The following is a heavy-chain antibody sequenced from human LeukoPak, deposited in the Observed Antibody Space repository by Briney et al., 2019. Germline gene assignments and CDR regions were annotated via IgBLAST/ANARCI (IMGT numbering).Heavy chain of an antibody. J-gene: IGHJ4*02. V-gene: IGHV3-53*01. CDR2: IYSGGST. Sequence: GGSLRLSCAASGFTVSSNYMSWVRQAPGKGLEWVSVIYSGGSTYYADSVKGRFIISRDNSKNTLYLQMNSLRAEDTAVYYCARDHYDSSGYQYYFDYWGQGTLVTVSS. D-gene: IGHD3-22*01. CDR1: GFTVSSNY. CDR3: ARDHYDSSGYQYYFDY.